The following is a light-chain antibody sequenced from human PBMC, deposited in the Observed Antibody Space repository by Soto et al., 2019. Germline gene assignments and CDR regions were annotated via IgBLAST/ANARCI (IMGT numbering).Light chain of an antibody. CDR3: CSYAGQRVV. J-gene: IGLJ2*01. CDR1: YNL. CDR2: EGN. V-gene: IGLV2-23*01. Sequence: QSALTQPASVSGSPGQSITISCTYNLVSWYQQHPGKAPRLMIYEGNKRPSGVSNRFSGSKSGNTASLPISGLQAEDEADYYCCSYAGQRVVFGGGTKLTVL.